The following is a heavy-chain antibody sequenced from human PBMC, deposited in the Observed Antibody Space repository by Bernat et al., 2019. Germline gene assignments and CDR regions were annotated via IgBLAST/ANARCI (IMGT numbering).Heavy chain of an antibody. CDR1: GFTFSSYG. Sequence: QVQLVESGGGVVQPGRSLRLSCAASGFTFSSYGMHWVRQAPGKGLEWVAVISYDGSNKYYADSVKGRFTISRDNSKNTLYLQMNSLRAEDTAVYYCAKDRRQYPPRSSYYYYYYGMDVWGQGTTVTVSS. D-gene: IGHD1-26*01. V-gene: IGHV3-30*18. CDR3: AKDRRQYPPRSSYYYYYYGMDV. CDR2: ISYDGSNK. J-gene: IGHJ6*02.